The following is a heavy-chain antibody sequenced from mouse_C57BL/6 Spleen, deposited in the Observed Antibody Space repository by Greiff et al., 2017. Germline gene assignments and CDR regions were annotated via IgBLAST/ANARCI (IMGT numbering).Heavy chain of an antibody. J-gene: IGHJ2*01. CDR2: IAPEDGDT. CDR1: GFNIKDYY. D-gene: IGHD2-14*01. Sequence: VQLQQSGAELVRPGASVKLSCTASGFNIKDYYMHWVKQRPEQGLEWIGRIAPEDGDTEYDPKFQGKATMTADTSSNTAYRQLSSLTSEDTAVYYCTRGTVRPFDYWGKGTTLTGSS. V-gene: IGHV14-1*01. CDR3: TRGTVRPFDY.